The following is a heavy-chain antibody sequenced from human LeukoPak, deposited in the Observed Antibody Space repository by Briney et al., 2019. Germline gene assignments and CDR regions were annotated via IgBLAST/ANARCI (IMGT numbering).Heavy chain of an antibody. CDR3: ASRTSSGYDYDVFDL. CDR1: GYTFTSFD. CDR2: MNPDSGDT. Sequence: ASVKVSCKASGYTFTSFDINWVRQTAGQGLEWMGWMNPDSGDTGYAPKFQGRVIMTRNTSIRTAYMELSSLTSEDTAVYYCASRTSSGYDYDVFDLWGQGTAVTVSS. J-gene: IGHJ3*01. D-gene: IGHD5-12*01. V-gene: IGHV1-8*01.